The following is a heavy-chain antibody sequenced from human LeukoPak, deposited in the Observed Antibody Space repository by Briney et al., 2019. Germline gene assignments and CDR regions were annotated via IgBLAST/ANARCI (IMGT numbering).Heavy chain of an antibody. CDR3: ARYSYGHYYYNYYMDV. J-gene: IGHJ6*03. Sequence: GESLKISCKGSGYSFTSYWIGWVRQMPGKGLEWIGIIYPGDSDTRYSPSFQGQATISADKSITTAYLQWSSLKASDTAMYYCARYSYGHYYYNYYMDVWGKGTTVTVSS. V-gene: IGHV5-51*01. CDR1: GYSFTSYW. CDR2: IYPGDSDT. D-gene: IGHD5-18*01.